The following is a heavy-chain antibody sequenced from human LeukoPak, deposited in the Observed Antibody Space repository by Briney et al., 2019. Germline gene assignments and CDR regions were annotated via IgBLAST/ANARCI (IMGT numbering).Heavy chain of an antibody. CDR3: AREPLGYCSSTSCYYFDY. J-gene: IGHJ4*02. Sequence: SETLSLTCAVYGGSFSGYYWSWIRQPPGKGLGWIGEINRSGSTNYNPSLKSRVTISVDTSKNQFSLKLSSVTAADTAVYYCAREPLGYCSSTSCYYFDYWGQGTLVTVSS. V-gene: IGHV4-34*01. D-gene: IGHD2-2*01. CDR2: INRSGST. CDR1: GGSFSGYY.